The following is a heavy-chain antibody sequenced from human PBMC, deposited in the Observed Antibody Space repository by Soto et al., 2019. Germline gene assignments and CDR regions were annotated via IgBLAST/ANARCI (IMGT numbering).Heavy chain of an antibody. CDR1: GGSISSSSYY. D-gene: IGHD1-26*01. V-gene: IGHV4-39*01. CDR2: IYYSGST. Sequence: QLQLQESGPGLVKPSETLSLTCTVSGGSISSSSYYWGWIRQPPGKGLEWIGSIYYSGSTYYNPSLKSRVTIAVDTSKNQFSLTLSSVTAADTAVYYRARQVATFGYLGQGTLVTVSS. J-gene: IGHJ4*02. CDR3: ARQVATFGY.